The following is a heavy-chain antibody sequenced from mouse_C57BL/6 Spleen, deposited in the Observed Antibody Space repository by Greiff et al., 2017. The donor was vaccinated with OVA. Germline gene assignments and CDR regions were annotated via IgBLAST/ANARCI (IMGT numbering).Heavy chain of an antibody. J-gene: IGHJ1*03. CDR2: IHPNSGST. CDR1: GYTFTSYW. D-gene: IGHD2-4*01. Sequence: QVQLQQPGAEPVKPGASVKLSCKASGYTFTSYWMHWVKQRPGQGLEWIGMIHPNSGSTNYNEKFKSKATLTVDKSSSTAYMQLSSLTSEDSAVYYCARSTYYDYDGWYFDVWGTGTTVTVSS. V-gene: IGHV1-64*01. CDR3: ARSTYYDYDGWYFDV.